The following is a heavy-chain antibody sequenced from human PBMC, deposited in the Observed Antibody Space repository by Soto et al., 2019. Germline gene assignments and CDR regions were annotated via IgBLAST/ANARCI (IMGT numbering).Heavy chain of an antibody. J-gene: IGHJ6*02. Sequence: QVQLQESGPGLVKPSETLSLSCTVSGGSISSYYWSWFRQSPGKRMEWIGYVHHSWGSSYNPSLQSGVAISLATSKSQFSRKVTSVTATDTAGYYCARQGFGPLHGLVDVWGQGTTVTVSS. V-gene: IGHV4-59*08. CDR1: GGSISSYY. D-gene: IGHD3-10*01. CDR3: ARQGFGPLHGLVDV. CDR2: VHHSWGS.